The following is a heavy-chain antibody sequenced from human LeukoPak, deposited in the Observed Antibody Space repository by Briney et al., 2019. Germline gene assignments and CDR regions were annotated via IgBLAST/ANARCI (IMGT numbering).Heavy chain of an antibody. V-gene: IGHV4-59*08. D-gene: IGHD3-22*01. CDR1: GGSISSYY. CDR2: IYYSGST. J-gene: IGHJ4*02. CDR3: ARQGYYYDSSGFDY. Sequence: SETLSLTCTVSGGSISSYYWSWIRQPLGKGLEWIGYIYYSGSTNYNPSLKSRVTISVDTSKNQFSLKLSSVTAAVTAVYYCARQGYYYDSSGFDYWGQGTLVTVSS.